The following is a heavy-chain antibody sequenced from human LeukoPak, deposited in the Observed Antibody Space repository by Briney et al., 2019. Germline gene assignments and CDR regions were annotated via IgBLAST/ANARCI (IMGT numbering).Heavy chain of an antibody. CDR3: ATTIGDAFDI. CDR1: GGSISSSSYY. Sequence: SSETLSLTCTVSGGSISSSSYYWGWIRQPPGKGLEWIGSIYYSGSTYYNPSLKSRATISVDTSKNQFSLKLSSVTAADTAVYYCATTIGDAFDIWGQGTMVTVSS. CDR2: IYYSGST. J-gene: IGHJ3*02. V-gene: IGHV4-39*01. D-gene: IGHD3-9*01.